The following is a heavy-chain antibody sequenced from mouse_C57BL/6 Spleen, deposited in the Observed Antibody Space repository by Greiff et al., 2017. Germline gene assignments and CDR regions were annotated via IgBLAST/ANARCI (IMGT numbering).Heavy chain of an antibody. D-gene: IGHD1-1*01. J-gene: IGHJ4*01. V-gene: IGHV5-15*01. Sequence: EVHLVESGGGLVQPGGSLKLSCAASGFTFSDYGMAWVRQAPRKGPEWVAFISNLAYSIYYADTVTGRFTISRENAKNTLYLEMSSLRSEDTAMYYCARQSLITPDAMDYWGQGTSVTVSS. CDR1: GFTFSDYG. CDR2: ISNLAYSI. CDR3: ARQSLITPDAMDY.